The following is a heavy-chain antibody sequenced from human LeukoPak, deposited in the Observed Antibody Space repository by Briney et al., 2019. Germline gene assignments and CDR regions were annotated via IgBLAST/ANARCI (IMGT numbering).Heavy chain of an antibody. V-gene: IGHV3-74*01. Sequence: GGSLRLSCVASGFTFSTYWIHWVRQAPGKGLVWVSRINSDGSSTSYADSVKGRFTISRDNAKNTLYLQMNSLRAEDTAVYYCANRCGSCYPFDYWGQGTLVTVSS. CDR2: INSDGSST. D-gene: IGHD2-15*01. J-gene: IGHJ4*02. CDR3: ANRCGSCYPFDY. CDR1: GFTFSTYW.